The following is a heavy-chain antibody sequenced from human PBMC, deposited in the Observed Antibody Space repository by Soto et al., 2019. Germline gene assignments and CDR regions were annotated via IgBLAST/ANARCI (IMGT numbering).Heavy chain of an antibody. CDR2: INPNSGGT. V-gene: IGHV1-2*04. Sequence: GASVKVSCKASGYTFTGYYMHWVRQAPGQGLEWMGWINPNSGGTNYAQKFQGWVTMTRDTSISTAYMELSRLRSDDTAVYYCARDFPVGEEGVIYYYGMDVWGQGTTVTVS. CDR3: ARDFPVGEEGVIYYYGMDV. CDR1: GYTFTGYY. D-gene: IGHD4-17*01. J-gene: IGHJ6*02.